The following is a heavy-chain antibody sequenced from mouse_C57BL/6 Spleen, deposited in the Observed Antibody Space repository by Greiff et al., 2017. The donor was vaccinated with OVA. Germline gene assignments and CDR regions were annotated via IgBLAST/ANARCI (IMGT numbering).Heavy chain of an antibody. Sequence: VKLMESGPGLVQPSQSLSITCTVSGFSLTSYGVHWVRQSPGKGLEWLGVIWSGGSTDYNAAFISRLSISKDNSKSQVFFKMNSLQADDTAIYYCARRGYSNYGSYAMDYWGQGTSVTVSS. CDR1: GFSLTSYG. D-gene: IGHD2-5*01. J-gene: IGHJ4*01. CDR3: ARRGYSNYGSYAMDY. V-gene: IGHV2-2*01. CDR2: IWSGGST.